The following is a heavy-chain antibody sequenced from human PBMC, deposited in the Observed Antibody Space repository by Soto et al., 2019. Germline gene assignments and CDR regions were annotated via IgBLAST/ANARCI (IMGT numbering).Heavy chain of an antibody. J-gene: IGHJ6*02. CDR3: ARSQVSSTSLEIYYYYYYGMDV. D-gene: IGHD2-2*01. CDR2: IIPISDTT. CDR1: GGTFSSYA. Sequence: QVQLVQSGAEVKKPGSSVKVSCKASGGTFSSYAISWVRQAPGQGLEWMGGIIPISDTTNYAQKFQGRVTITADESTSTAYMELSSLRSEYTAGYYCARSQVSSTSLEIYYYYYYGMDVWGQGTTVTVS. V-gene: IGHV1-69*01.